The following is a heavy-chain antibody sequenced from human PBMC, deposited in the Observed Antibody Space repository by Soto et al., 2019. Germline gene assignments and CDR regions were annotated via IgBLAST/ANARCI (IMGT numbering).Heavy chain of an antibody. J-gene: IGHJ5*02. CDR1: GYTFTSYG. Sequence: ASVKVSCKASGYTFTSYGITWVRQAPGQGLEWMGWISTYSGNTNYAQNLQGRVTMTTDTFTNTAYMELRSLRSDDTAVYYCARTYGNSWYSPWGQGTLVTVSS. CDR3: ARTYGNSWYSP. CDR2: ISTYSGNT. V-gene: IGHV1-18*01. D-gene: IGHD2-2*02.